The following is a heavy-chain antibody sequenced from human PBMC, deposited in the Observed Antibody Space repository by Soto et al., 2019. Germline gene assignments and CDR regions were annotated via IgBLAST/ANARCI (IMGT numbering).Heavy chain of an antibody. V-gene: IGHV3-9*01. Sequence: EVQLVESGGGLVQPGRSLRLSCAASGFTFDDYAMHWVRQAPGKGLEWVSGISWNSGSIGYADSVKGRFTISRDNAKNSLYLQMNSLRAEDTALYYCAKDVGTAPAEKHDAFDIWGQGTMVTVSS. CDR2: ISWNSGSI. CDR3: AKDVGTAPAEKHDAFDI. CDR1: GFTFDDYA. D-gene: IGHD6-13*01. J-gene: IGHJ3*02.